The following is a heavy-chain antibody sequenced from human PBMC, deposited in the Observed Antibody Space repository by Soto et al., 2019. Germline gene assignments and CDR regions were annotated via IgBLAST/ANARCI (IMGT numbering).Heavy chain of an antibody. CDR2: INHSGST. CDR3: ARVPTIFGVARLTYGMDV. CDR1: GGSISSGDYY. D-gene: IGHD3-3*01. J-gene: IGHJ6*02. Sequence: PSETLSLTCTVSGGSISSGDYYWSWIRQPPGKGLEWIGEINHSGSTNYNPSLKSRVTISVDTSKNQFSLKLSSVTAADTAVYYCARVPTIFGVARLTYGMDVWGQGTTVTVSS. V-gene: IGHV4-39*07.